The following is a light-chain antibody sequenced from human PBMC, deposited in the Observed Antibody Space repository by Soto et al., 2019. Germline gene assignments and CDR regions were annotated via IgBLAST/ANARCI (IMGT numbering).Light chain of an antibody. CDR3: CSYAGSLYV. CDR1: SSDVGAYIY. V-gene: IGLV2-11*01. Sequence: QSALTQPRSVSGSPGQSVTISCTGTSSDVGAYIYVSWYQQHPGKAPKVMIYDVTKRPSGVPDRFSGSKSGNTASLTISGLQAVDEADYYCCSYAGSLYVFGTGTKLTVL. J-gene: IGLJ1*01. CDR2: DVT.